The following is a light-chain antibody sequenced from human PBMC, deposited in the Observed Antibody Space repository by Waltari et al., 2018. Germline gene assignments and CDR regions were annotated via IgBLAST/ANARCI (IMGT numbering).Light chain of an antibody. CDR1: SLRSYY. J-gene: IGLJ3*02. CDR3: NSRDSSGNHLRV. Sequence: SSELTHDPAVSVAFGLTVRITCQGDSLRSYYASWYKQKPGQAPVLVIYGKNNRPSGIPDRFSGYSSGNTASLTITGAQAEDEADYYCNSRDSSGNHLRVFGGGTKLTVL. V-gene: IGLV3-19*01. CDR2: GKN.